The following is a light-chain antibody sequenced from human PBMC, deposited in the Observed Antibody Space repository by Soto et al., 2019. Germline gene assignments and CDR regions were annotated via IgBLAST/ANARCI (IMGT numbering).Light chain of an antibody. CDR1: QSVGSS. Sequence: EIVMTQSPATLSVSPGERATLPCRASQSVGSSLAWYQQKPGQAPRLLINGASTRATGIPARFSGSGSGTEFTLTISSLQSEEFAVYYCQQYDNWPLTFGPGTKVDIK. CDR2: GAS. J-gene: IGKJ3*01. V-gene: IGKV3-15*01. CDR3: QQYDNWPLT.